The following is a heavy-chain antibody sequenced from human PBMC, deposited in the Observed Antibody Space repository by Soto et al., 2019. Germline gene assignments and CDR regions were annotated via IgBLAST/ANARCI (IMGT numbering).Heavy chain of an antibody. CDR1: GGTFSSYA. CDR2: IIPIFGTA. Sequence: SVKVSCKASGGTFSSYAISWVRQAPGQGLEWMGGIIPIFGTANYAQKFQGRVTIAADESTSTAYMELSSLRSEDTAVYYCAIMVHSGYDYGAFWGQGTLVTVSS. V-gene: IGHV1-69*13. J-gene: IGHJ4*02. D-gene: IGHD5-12*01. CDR3: AIMVHSGYDYGAF.